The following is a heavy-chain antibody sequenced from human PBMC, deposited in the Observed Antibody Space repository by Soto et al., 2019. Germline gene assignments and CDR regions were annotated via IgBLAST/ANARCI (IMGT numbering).Heavy chain of an antibody. CDR1: EDTFSRYP. CDR3: ARGGRGYSFYQ. J-gene: IGHJ4*02. Sequence: AQLVQSGAEVKKPGSSVKVSCKASEDTFSRYPISWVRQAPGQGLEWMGGIIPIAGTANYAQKFQGRVTLSADKSTRIVYMQLSSLRSEDTAVYYCARGGRGYSFYQWGQGTLVTVSS. V-gene: IGHV1-69*06. D-gene: IGHD5-18*01. CDR2: IIPIAGTA.